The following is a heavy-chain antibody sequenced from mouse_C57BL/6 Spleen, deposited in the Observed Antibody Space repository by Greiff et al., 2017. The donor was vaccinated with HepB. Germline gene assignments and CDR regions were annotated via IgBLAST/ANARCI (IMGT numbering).Heavy chain of an antibody. Sequence: EVKLMESGGDLVKPGGSLKLSCAASGFTFSSYGMSWVRQTPDKRLEWVATISSGGSYTYYTDSVKGRFTSTRDNAKNTLYLQRSSLKSADTAMYYFSRRNWDQYYFDYWGQGTPLTVSS. CDR2: ISSGGSYT. CDR3: SRRNWDQYYFDY. D-gene: IGHD4-1*01. CDR1: GFTFSSYG. V-gene: IGHV5-6*02. J-gene: IGHJ2*01.